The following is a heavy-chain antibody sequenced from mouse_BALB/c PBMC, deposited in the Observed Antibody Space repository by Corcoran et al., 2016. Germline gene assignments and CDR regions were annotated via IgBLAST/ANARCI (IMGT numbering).Heavy chain of an antibody. CDR1: GYSFTGYY. J-gene: IGHJ4*01. D-gene: IGHD2-1*01. CDR3: ARYGNYAMDY. V-gene: IGHV1-26*01. Sequence: EVQLQQSGPELVKPGASVKISCKASGYSFTGYYMHWVKQSHVKSLEWIGRINPYNGAASYNQNFKDKASLTVDKSPSTAYMELHSLTSEDSAVYYCARYGNYAMDYWGQGTSVTVSS. CDR2: INPYNGAA.